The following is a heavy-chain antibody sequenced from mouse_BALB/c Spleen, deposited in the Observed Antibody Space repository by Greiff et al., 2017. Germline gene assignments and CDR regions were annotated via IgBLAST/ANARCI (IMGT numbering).Heavy chain of an antibody. D-gene: IGHD1-2*01. V-gene: IGHV14-3*02. CDR1: GFNIKDTY. CDR2: IDPANGNT. Sequence: VQLQQSGAELVKPGASVKLSCTASGFNIKDTYMHWVKQRPEQGLEWIGRIDPANGNTKYDPKFQGKATITADTSSNTAYLQLSSLTSEDTAVYYCARSSDYGYTDGYFGVWGGETTVTVSS. CDR3: ARSSDYGYTDGYFGV. J-gene: IGHJ1*01.